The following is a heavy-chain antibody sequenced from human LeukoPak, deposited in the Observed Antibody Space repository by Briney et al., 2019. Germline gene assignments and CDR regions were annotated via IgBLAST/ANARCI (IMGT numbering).Heavy chain of an antibody. V-gene: IGHV3-23*01. Sequence: GGSLRLSCAASGFTLSSYAMSWVRQAPGRGLEWVSAISGSGVSTYHADSVKGRYTISRDNSKNTLFLQMNSLRAEDTAVYYCAKVDPRGYSYGFDYWGQGTLVTVSS. CDR2: ISGSGVST. CDR1: GFTLSSYA. J-gene: IGHJ4*02. CDR3: AKVDPRGYSYGFDY. D-gene: IGHD5-18*01.